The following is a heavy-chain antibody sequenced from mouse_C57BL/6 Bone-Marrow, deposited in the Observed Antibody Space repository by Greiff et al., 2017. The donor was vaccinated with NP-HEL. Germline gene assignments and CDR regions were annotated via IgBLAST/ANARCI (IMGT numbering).Heavy chain of an antibody. Sequence: QVHVKQSGPGLVQPSQSLSITCTVSGFSLTSYGVHWVRQSPGKGLEWLGVIWRGGSTDYNAAFMSRLSITKDNSKSQVFFKMNSLQADDTAIYYCAKVDGYYDYAMDYWGHGTSVTVSS. V-gene: IGHV2-5*01. J-gene: IGHJ4*01. CDR2: IWRGGST. CDR3: AKVDGYYDYAMDY. D-gene: IGHD2-3*01. CDR1: GFSLTSYG.